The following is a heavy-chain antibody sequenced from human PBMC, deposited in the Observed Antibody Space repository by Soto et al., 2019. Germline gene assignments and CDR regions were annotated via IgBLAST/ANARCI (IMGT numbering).Heavy chain of an antibody. CDR2: ISYDGSKK. V-gene: IGHV3-30-3*01. Sequence: QEHLVASGGGVVQPGKSLRLSCTASGFSLTSFTVHWVRQAPGTGLEWVTLISYDGSKKDYIDSVKGRFTISRDNFKNAVYMEIGILRPEDTAVYFCARGRHLAITGIDCYCRLDVWGQGTTVTVSS. CDR1: GFSLTSFT. D-gene: IGHD3-16*01. J-gene: IGHJ6*02. CDR3: ARGRHLAITGIDCYCRLDV.